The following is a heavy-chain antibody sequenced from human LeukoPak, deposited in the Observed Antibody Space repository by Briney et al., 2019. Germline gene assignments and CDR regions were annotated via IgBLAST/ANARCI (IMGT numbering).Heavy chain of an antibody. CDR3: ARLGPPGYSYGLGDY. J-gene: IGHJ4*02. CDR2: IYYSGST. D-gene: IGHD5-18*01. V-gene: IGHV4-39*01. CDR1: GFTVSSNY. Sequence: GSLRLSCAASGFTVSSNYMTWIRQPPGKGLEWIGSIYYSGSTYYNPSLKSRVTISVDTSKNQFSLKLSSVTAADTAVYYCARLGPPGYSYGLGDYWGQGTLVTVSS.